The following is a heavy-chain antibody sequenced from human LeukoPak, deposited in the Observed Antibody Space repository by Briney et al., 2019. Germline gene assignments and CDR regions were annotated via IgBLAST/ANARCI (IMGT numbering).Heavy chain of an antibody. J-gene: IGHJ6*02. Sequence: ASVKVSCKASGYTFTSYDINWVRQATGQGLEWMGWMNPNSGNTGYAQKFQGRVTMTRNTSISTAYMELSSLRSEDTAVYYCAKGGYQPLYRYYYYGMDVWGQGTAVTVSS. CDR3: AKGGYQPLYRYYYYGMDV. D-gene: IGHD2-2*02. CDR1: GYTFTSYD. V-gene: IGHV1-8*01. CDR2: MNPNSGNT.